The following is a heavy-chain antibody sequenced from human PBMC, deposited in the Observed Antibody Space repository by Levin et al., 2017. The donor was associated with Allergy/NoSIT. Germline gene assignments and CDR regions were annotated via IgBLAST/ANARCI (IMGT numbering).Heavy chain of an antibody. CDR1: GGSLSGDANTNYY. Sequence: SETLSLTCSVSGGSLSGDANTNYYWSWIRQPPGKGLEWLGYIYYSGSTNYNPSLQSRVTFSLDRAKNQLSLRLKSVTSADTAVDYCAREGGYDFKSGPYHDSFDIWGPGAKVAVSS. CDR2: IYYSGST. V-gene: IGHV4-61*01. J-gene: IGHJ3*02. D-gene: IGHD5-12*01. CDR3: AREGGYDFKSGPYHDSFDI.